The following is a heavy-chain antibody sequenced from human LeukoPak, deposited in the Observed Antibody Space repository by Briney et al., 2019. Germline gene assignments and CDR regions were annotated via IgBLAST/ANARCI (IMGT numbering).Heavy chain of an antibody. Sequence: SETLSLTCTVSGGSISSSSYYRGWIRQPPGKGLEWIGSIYYSGSTYYNPSLKSRVTISVDTSKNQFSLKLSSVTAADTAVYYCARDGYSYGSYYYYGMDVWGQGTTVTVSS. J-gene: IGHJ6*02. V-gene: IGHV4-39*07. CDR2: IYYSGST. CDR3: ARDGYSYGSYYYYGMDV. D-gene: IGHD5-18*01. CDR1: GGSISSSSYY.